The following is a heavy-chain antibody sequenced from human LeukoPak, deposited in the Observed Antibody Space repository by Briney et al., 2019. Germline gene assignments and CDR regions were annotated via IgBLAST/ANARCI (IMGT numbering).Heavy chain of an antibody. J-gene: IGHJ6*02. Sequence: GSLRLSCAASVFTFSSYEMNCVRQAPRKGGGWVSYISHSGSIINYADSVNGTFTMSRDNSTNSLYLQRNSLRSEDTAVYYRARDLQYYDILTGYPFYYYYYGMDVWGQGTTVTVSS. CDR2: ISHSGSII. CDR1: VFTFSSYE. V-gene: IGHV3-48*03. D-gene: IGHD3-9*01. CDR3: ARDLQYYDILTGYPFYYYYYGMDV.